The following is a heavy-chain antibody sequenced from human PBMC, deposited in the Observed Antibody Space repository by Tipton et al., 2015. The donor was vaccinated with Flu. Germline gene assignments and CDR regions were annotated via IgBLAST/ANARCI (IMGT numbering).Heavy chain of an antibody. J-gene: IGHJ4*02. V-gene: IGHV4-30-4*08. CDR2: IYYSGST. Sequence: TLSLTCAVYGGSFSGYYWSWIRQPPGKGLEWIGYIYYSGSTYYNPSLKSRVTISVDTSKNQFSLKLSSVTAADTAVYYCAREYSGSYLFDYWGQGTLVTVSS. D-gene: IGHD1-26*01. CDR1: GGSFSGYY. CDR3: AREYSGSYLFDY.